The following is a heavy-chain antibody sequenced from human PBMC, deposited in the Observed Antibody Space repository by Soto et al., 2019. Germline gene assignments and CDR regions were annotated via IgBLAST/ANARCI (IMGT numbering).Heavy chain of an antibody. J-gene: IGHJ1*01. CDR2: IVVGSGNT. CDR3: AARSNPNEYFQH. CDR1: GFTFTSSA. V-gene: IGHV1-58*02. Sequence: QMQLVQSGPEVKKPGTSVKVSCKASGFTFTSSAMRWVRQARGQRLEWIGWIVVGSGNTNYAQKFQERVTITRDMSTSTAYMELSSLRSEDTAVYYCAARSNPNEYFQHWGQGTLVTVSS.